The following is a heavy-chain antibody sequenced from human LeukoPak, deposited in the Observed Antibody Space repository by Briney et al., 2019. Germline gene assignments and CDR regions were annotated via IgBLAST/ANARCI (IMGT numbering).Heavy chain of an antibody. D-gene: IGHD3-3*01. CDR3: ARGSVVGVAIMLLLLHPMDV. CDR1: GGTFSSYA. J-gene: IGHJ6*02. Sequence: ASVKVSCKASGGTFSSYAISWVRQAPGQGLEWMGGIIPIFGTANYAQKFQGRVTITADESTSTAYMELSSLRSEDTAVYYCARGSVVGVAIMLLLLHPMDVWGQGTTVTVSS. V-gene: IGHV1-69*13. CDR2: IIPIFGTA.